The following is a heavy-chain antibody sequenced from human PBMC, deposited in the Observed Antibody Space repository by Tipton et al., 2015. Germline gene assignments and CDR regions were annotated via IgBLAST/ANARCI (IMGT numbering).Heavy chain of an antibody. J-gene: IGHJ4*02. V-gene: IGHV4-38-2*01. CDR1: AYSISTDYY. Sequence: TLSLTCAVSAYSISTDYYWVWIRQPPGKGLEWIGTISHSGSTYYTPSLKSQVTISADTSKNQFSLRLSSVTAADTAVYYCACHDYDLLTRDYQTVDYWGQGTVVTVSS. CDR3: ACHDYDLLTRDYQTVDY. D-gene: IGHD3-9*01. CDR2: ISHSGST.